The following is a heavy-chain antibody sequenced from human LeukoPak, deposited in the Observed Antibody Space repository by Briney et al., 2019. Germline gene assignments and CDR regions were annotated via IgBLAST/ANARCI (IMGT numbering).Heavy chain of an antibody. CDR2: INPNSGNT. CDR1: GYTFTSYD. Sequence: ASVKVSCKASGYTFTSYDINWVRQATGQGLEWMGWINPNSGNTGYAQKFQGRVTMTRNTSISTAYMELSSLRSEDTAVYYCARGLKTRRTAARDLWFDPWGQGTLVTVSS. D-gene: IGHD2-8*02. CDR3: ARGLKTRRTAARDLWFDP. J-gene: IGHJ5*02. V-gene: IGHV1-8*01.